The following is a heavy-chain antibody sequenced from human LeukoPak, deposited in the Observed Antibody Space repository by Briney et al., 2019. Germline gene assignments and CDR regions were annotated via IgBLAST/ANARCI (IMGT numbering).Heavy chain of an antibody. V-gene: IGHV3-30*02. J-gene: IGHJ4*02. Sequence: PGGSLRLSCAASGFTFTSVGMHWVRQAPGKGREWVAFIEWDGSNQYYASSVKGRFTFSRDNSKNTLYLQMDSLRPEDTAVYYCAKGFRYHFDYWGQGSLVTVSS. CDR3: AKGFRYHFDY. CDR2: IEWDGSNQ. D-gene: IGHD1-14*01. CDR1: GFTFTSVG.